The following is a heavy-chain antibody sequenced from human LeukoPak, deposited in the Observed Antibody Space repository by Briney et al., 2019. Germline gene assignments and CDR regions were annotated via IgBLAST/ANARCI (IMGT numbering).Heavy chain of an antibody. Sequence: GGSLRLSCAASGFTFSDYYMSWIRQAPGKGLEWVSSITISGSSTYNADSVKGRFTISRDNAKNSLYLQMNSLRAEDTAVYYCARESVVAANFDFWGQGTLVTVSS. V-gene: IGHV3-11*01. CDR1: GFTFSDYY. D-gene: IGHD2-15*01. CDR2: ITISGSST. J-gene: IGHJ4*02. CDR3: ARESVVAANFDF.